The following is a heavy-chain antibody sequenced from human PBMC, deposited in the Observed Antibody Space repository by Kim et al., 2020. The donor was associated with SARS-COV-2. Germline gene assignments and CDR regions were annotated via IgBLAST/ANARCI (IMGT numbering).Heavy chain of an antibody. CDR1: GGTFSSYA. D-gene: IGHD2-15*01. CDR3: ARGLHLSCGSGGSCSGLYFDY. J-gene: IGHJ4*02. V-gene: IGHV1-69*04. Sequence: SVKVSCKASGGTFSSYAISWVRQAPGQGLEWMGRIIPILGIANYAQKFQGRVTITADKSTSTAYMELSSLRSEDTAVYYCARGLHLSCGSGGSCSGLYFDYWGQGTLVTVSS. CDR2: IIPILGIA.